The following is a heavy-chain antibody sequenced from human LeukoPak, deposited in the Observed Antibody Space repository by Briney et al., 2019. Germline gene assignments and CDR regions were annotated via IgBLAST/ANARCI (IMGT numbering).Heavy chain of an antibody. CDR3: ARERYGDYVFDY. CDR2: ISYDGSNK. V-gene: IGHV3-30*04. Sequence: GGSLRLSCAASGFTFSSYAMRWVRQAPGKGLEWVAVISYDGSNKYYAGSVKGRFTISRDNSKNTLYLQMNSLRAEDTAVYYCARERYGDYVFDYWGQGTLVTVSS. J-gene: IGHJ4*02. D-gene: IGHD4-17*01. CDR1: GFTFSSYA.